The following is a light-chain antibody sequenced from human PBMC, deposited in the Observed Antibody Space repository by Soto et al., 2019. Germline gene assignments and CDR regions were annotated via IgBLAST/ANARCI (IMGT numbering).Light chain of an antibody. CDR1: ESINRH. V-gene: IGKV1-39*01. Sequence: DIQMTQSPSSLSASVGDRVTITCRASESINRHLNWYQQQPGKAPKLLIYAASSSQNGVPSSFRGGGSGTDFTLIITTLQPDDFATYYCQQSYTALSITFGQGTRLEMK. CDR3: QQSYTALSIT. J-gene: IGKJ5*01. CDR2: AAS.